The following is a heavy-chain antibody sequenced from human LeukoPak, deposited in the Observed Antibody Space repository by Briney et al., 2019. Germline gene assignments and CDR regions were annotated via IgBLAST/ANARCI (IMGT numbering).Heavy chain of an antibody. V-gene: IGHV3-23*01. CDR3: AKARRDIVVVPAAPVYYFDY. Sequence: GGSLRLSCAASGFTFSSYAMSWVRQAPGKGLEWVSAISGSGGSTYYADSVKGRFTISRDNSKNTLYLQMNSLRAEDTAVYYCAKARRDIVVVPAAPVYYFDYWGQGTLVTVSS. J-gene: IGHJ4*02. D-gene: IGHD2-2*01. CDR2: ISGSGGST. CDR1: GFTFSSYA.